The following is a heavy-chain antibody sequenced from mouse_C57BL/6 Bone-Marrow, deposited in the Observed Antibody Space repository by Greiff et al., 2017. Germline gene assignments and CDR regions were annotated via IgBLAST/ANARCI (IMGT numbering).Heavy chain of an antibody. D-gene: IGHD1-1*01. Sequence: EVLLVESGADLVKPGGSLKLSCAASGFTFSSYCMSWVRQTPDQSLEWVATISRGGSYTYYPDSVKGRFTISRDNAKNTLYLQLSSLKSEDTAMYYCAIHYCGSWYYIGYWGQGTTLTVSS. CDR3: AIHYCGSWYYIGY. CDR1: GFTFSSYC. V-gene: IGHV5-6*01. J-gene: IGHJ2*01. CDR2: ISRGGSYT.